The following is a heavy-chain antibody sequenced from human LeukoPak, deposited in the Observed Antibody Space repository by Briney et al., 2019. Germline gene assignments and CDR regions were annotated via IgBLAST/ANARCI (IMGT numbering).Heavy chain of an antibody. D-gene: IGHD2-15*01. J-gene: IGHJ6*03. CDR2: ISGSGGST. V-gene: IGHV3-23*01. Sequence: PGGSLRLSCAASGFTFSSYAMSWVRQAPGKGLEWVSAISGSGGSTYYTDSVKGRFTISRDNSKNTLYLQMNSLRAEDTAVYYCAKGMLYCSGGSCQAQSYYMDVWGKGTTVTVSS. CDR1: GFTFSSYA. CDR3: AKGMLYCSGGSCQAQSYYMDV.